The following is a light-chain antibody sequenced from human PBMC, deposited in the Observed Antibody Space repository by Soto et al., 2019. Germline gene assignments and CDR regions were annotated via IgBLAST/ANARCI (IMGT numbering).Light chain of an antibody. V-gene: IGLV2-8*01. CDR1: SSDVGGYNY. CDR2: DVS. J-gene: IGLJ1*01. CDR3: SSYAGTHVV. Sequence: CVLTQPPSASGSPGQSVTVSCTGTSSDVGGYNYVSWYQQHPDKAPKLMIYDVSKRPSGVPDRFSGSKSGNTASLIVSGLQAEDEADYYCSSYAGTHVVFGTGTKVTVL.